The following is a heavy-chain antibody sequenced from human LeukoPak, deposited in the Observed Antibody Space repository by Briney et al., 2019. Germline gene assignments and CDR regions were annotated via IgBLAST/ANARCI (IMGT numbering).Heavy chain of an antibody. Sequence: SETLSLTCAVYGGSFSGYYWSWIRQPPGKGLEWIGEINHSGSTNYNPSLKSQVTISVDTSKNQFSLKLSSVTAADTAVYYCARALSGSYYRSGLGIWGEGTMVTVSS. CDR2: INHSGST. CDR1: GGSFSGYY. CDR3: ARALSGSYYRSGLGI. V-gene: IGHV4-34*01. J-gene: IGHJ3*02. D-gene: IGHD1-26*01.